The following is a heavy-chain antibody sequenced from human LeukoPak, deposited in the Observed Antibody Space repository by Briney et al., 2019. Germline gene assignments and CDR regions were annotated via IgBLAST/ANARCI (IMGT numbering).Heavy chain of an antibody. D-gene: IGHD5-18*01. V-gene: IGHV1-69*13. J-gene: IGHJ4*02. CDR1: GYTFTGYY. CDR2: IIPIFGTA. Sequence: SVKVSCKASGYTFTGYYMHWVRQAPGQGLEWMGGIIPIFGTANYAQKFQGRVTITADESTSTAYMELSSLRSEDTAVYYCARDGYSYGYGFDYWGQGTLVTVSS. CDR3: ARDGYSYGYGFDY.